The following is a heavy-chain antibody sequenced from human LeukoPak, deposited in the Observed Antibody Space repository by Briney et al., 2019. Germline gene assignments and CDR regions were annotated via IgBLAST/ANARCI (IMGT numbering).Heavy chain of an antibody. Sequence: PGGSLRLSCAASGFTFSSYAMHWVRQAPGKGLEWVAVISYDGSNKYYADSVKGRFTISRDNSKNTLYLQMNSLRAEDTAVYYCARDRGYDEYYFDYWGQGTLVTVSS. CDR3: ARDRGYDEYYFDY. V-gene: IGHV3-30*01. D-gene: IGHD5-12*01. CDR1: GFTFSSYA. J-gene: IGHJ4*02. CDR2: ISYDGSNK.